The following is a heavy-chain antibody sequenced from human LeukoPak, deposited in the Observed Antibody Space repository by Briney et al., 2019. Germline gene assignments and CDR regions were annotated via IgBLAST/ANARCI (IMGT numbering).Heavy chain of an antibody. CDR1: GFTFGDYA. V-gene: IGHV3-49*04. CDR3: TRATDCSSTSCYDHFDY. D-gene: IGHD2-2*01. J-gene: IGHJ4*02. CDR2: IRSKAYGGTT. Sequence: GGSLRRSCTASGFTFGDYAMSWVRQAPGKGLEWVGFIRSKAYGGTTEYAASVKGRFTTPRDDSKSIAYLQMNSLKTEDTAVYYCTRATDCSSTSCYDHFDYWGQGTLVTVSS.